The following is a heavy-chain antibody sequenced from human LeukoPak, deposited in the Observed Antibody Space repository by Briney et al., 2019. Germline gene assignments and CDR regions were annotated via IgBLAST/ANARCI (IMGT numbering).Heavy chain of an antibody. D-gene: IGHD3-9*01. CDR2: MDYSGST. V-gene: IGHV4-61*01. CDR1: GGSVSSGSYY. CDR3: ARDPGSFLTNSGWLNWFDP. J-gene: IGHJ5*02. Sequence: SETLSLTCTVSGGSVSSGSYYWHWIRQPPGKGLEWIGYMDYSGSTNYNPSLESRVTISVDTSKNQFSLKLSSVTAADTAVYYCARDPGSFLTNSGWLNWFDPWGQGTLVTVSS.